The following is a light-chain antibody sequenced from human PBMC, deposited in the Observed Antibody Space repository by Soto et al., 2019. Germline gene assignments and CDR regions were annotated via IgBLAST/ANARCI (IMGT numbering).Light chain of an antibody. Sequence: DIQMTQSPSTLSASVGDIVTINCRASHSISSSLAWYQQKPGKAPKLLIYAASNRATGVPDRFSGSGSGTDFTLTISRVEPEDFAVYYCQQYGSSLTFGLGTKVDIK. CDR2: AAS. CDR1: HSISSS. CDR3: QQYGSSLT. V-gene: IGKV1-5*01. J-gene: IGKJ1*01.